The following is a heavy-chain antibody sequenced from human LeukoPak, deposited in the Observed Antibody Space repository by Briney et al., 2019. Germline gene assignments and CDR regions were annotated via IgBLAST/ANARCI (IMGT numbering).Heavy chain of an antibody. D-gene: IGHD4-17*01. CDR1: GGSISSYY. CDR3: ARDGDATVTTGSAYYYGMDV. J-gene: IGHJ6*04. CDR2: IYYSGST. Sequence: SETLSLTCTVSGGSISSYYWSWIRQPPGKGLEWIGYIYYSGSTNYNPSLKSRVTISVDTSKNQFSLKLSSVTAADTAVYYCARDGDATVTTGSAYYYGMDVWGEGTTVTVSS. V-gene: IGHV4-59*01.